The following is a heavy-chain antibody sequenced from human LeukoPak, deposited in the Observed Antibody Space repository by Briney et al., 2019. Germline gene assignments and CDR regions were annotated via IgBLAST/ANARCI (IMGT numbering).Heavy chain of an antibody. J-gene: IGHJ4*02. CDR3: ARNLMQFTGLAY. CDR2: INPSGGST. D-gene: IGHD2-8*02. Sequence: GASVKVSCKASGDTFTTSYMYWVRRAPGQGLEWMGAINPSGGSTTYAQQFQGRVSMTRDLSTSTVYMELSSLRSEGTAVYYCARNLMQFTGLAYWGQGTLVTVSS. V-gene: IGHV1-46*01. CDR1: GDTFTTSY.